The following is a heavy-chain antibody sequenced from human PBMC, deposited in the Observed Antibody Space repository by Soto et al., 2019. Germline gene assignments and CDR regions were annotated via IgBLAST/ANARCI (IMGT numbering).Heavy chain of an antibody. J-gene: IGHJ4*02. Sequence: VQLVESGGGVVQPGRSLRLSCAASGFTFSSYAMHWVRQAPGKGLEWVAVISYDGSNKYYADSVKGRFTISRDNSKNTLYLQMNSLRAEDTAVYYCARAERSSGWYDRVYWGQGTLVTVSS. CDR2: ISYDGSNK. CDR1: GFTFSSYA. CDR3: ARAERSSGWYDRVY. D-gene: IGHD6-19*01. V-gene: IGHV3-30-3*01.